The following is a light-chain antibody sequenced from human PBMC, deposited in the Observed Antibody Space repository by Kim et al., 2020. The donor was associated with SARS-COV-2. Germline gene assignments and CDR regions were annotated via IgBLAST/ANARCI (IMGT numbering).Light chain of an antibody. CDR2: PDT. J-gene: IGLJ3*02. CDR1: SSTAGRHF. CDR3: ATWDVTLNGWV. Sequence: GQRLTIPCSAISSTAGRHFVHWYQHLPGPAPTLFIYPDTQRPSGVPARFSGSRSGTSASLAISGLQSEDEADYYCATWDVTLNGWVFGGGTQLTVL. V-gene: IGLV1-44*01.